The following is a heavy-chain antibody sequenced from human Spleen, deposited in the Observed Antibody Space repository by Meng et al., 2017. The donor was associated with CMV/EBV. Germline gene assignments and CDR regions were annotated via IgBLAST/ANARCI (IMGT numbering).Heavy chain of an antibody. CDR3: ARWGLNWFDP. CDR1: GGSISSYY. D-gene: IGHD3-16*01. V-gene: IGHV4-59*01. J-gene: IGHJ5*02. Sequence: SETLSLTCTVSGGSISSYYWSWIRQPPGKGLEWIGYIYYSGSTNYNPSLKSRVTISVDTSKNQFSLKLISVTAADTAVYYCARWGLNWFDPWGQGTLVTVSS. CDR2: IYYSGST.